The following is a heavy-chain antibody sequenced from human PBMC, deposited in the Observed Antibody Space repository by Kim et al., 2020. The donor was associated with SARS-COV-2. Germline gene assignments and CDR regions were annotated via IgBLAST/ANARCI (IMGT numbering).Heavy chain of an antibody. V-gene: IGHV4-34*12. CDR2: IIDSGRS. D-gene: IGHD4-17*01. Sequence: SETLSLTCTVYGGSVSGHYWSWIRQPPGKGLEWIGEIIDSGRSKFNPSLESRVGMSLDTSKNQISLNLSSVTAADTAVYFCARGPNYGNNPVIWGLDVWGQGTTVTVSS. J-gene: IGHJ6*02. CDR3: ARGPNYGNNPVIWGLDV. CDR1: GGSVSGHY.